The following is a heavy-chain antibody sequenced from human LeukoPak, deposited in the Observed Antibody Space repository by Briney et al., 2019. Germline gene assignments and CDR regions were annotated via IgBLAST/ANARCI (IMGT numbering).Heavy chain of an antibody. Sequence: PSETLSLTCAVYGGSFSGYYWSWIRQPPGKGLEWIGEIKHSGSTNYNPSLKSRVTISVDTSKNQFSLKLSSVTAADTAVYYCARDPDYLDAFDIWGQGTVVTVSS. D-gene: IGHD4-11*01. CDR3: ARDPDYLDAFDI. J-gene: IGHJ3*02. V-gene: IGHV4-34*01. CDR2: IKHSGST. CDR1: GGSFSGYY.